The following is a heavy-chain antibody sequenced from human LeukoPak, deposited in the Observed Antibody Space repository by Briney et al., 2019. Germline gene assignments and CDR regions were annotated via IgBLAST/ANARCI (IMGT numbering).Heavy chain of an antibody. D-gene: IGHD3-22*01. CDR2: ISYSGST. CDR1: GASISSYY. CDR3: ARVYCDSRGYCHFDY. V-gene: IGHV4-59*01. Sequence: PSETLSLTCTVSGASISSYYWSWIRQPPGKGLEWIGYISYSGSTNYNSSLKSRVTISVDTSKNQFSLILNSVTAADTAVHYCARVYCDSRGYCHFDYWGQGTLVTVSS. J-gene: IGHJ4*02.